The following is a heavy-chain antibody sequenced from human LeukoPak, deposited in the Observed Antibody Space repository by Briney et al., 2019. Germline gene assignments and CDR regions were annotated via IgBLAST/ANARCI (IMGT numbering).Heavy chain of an antibody. CDR1: GGSVSSDTYY. Sequence: SETLSLTCTVSGGSVSSDTYYWSWIRQPPGKGLECIGYVYYSGSTNYNPSLKTPVTMSVDTSKNQFSLKLSSVTAADTAVYYCARATYYYDSSGYSLFGYWGQGTLVTVSS. D-gene: IGHD3-22*01. V-gene: IGHV4-61*01. CDR3: ARATYYYDSSGYSLFGY. J-gene: IGHJ4*02. CDR2: VYYSGST.